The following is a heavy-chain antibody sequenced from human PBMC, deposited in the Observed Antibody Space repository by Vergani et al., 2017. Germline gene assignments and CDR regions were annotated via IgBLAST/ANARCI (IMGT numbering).Heavy chain of an antibody. CDR1: GYSFTSYW. Sequence: EVQLVQSGAEVKKPGESLKISCKGSGYSFTSYWIGWVRQMPGKGLEWMGRIDPSDSYTNYSPSFQGHVTISADKSISTAYLQWSSLKASDTAMYYCARDKVAVYYYGSGSSPPDYWGQGTLVTVSS. V-gene: IGHV5-10-1*01. CDR2: IDPSDSYT. D-gene: IGHD3-10*01. CDR3: ARDKVAVYYYGSGSSPPDY. J-gene: IGHJ4*02.